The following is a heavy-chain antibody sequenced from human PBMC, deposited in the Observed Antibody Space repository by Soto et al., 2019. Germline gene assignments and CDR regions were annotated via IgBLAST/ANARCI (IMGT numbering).Heavy chain of an antibody. D-gene: IGHD2-8*02. Sequence: QVQLVQSGAEVKKPGASVKVSCEASGYTFTGYYIHWVRQAPGQGLEWMGWINPDSGVTNYAQKFQGRVTMTGETSISTAYMELRRLRSNDRAVYYCARDTGRSLASARFDDWGQGTLVTVSS. CDR1: GYTFTGYY. CDR3: ARDTGRSLASARFDD. V-gene: IGHV1-2*02. J-gene: IGHJ4*02. CDR2: INPDSGVT.